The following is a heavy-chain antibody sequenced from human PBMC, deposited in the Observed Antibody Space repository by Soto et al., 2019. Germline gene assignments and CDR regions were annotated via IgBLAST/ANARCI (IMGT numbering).Heavy chain of an antibody. CDR3: AIYHDSTIHYYGMDV. V-gene: IGHV3-48*02. D-gene: IGHD2-2*01. J-gene: IGHJ6*02. CDR1: GFTFSSYS. Sequence: LSLTCAASGFTFSSYSMNWVRQAPGKGLEWVSYISSSSSTIYYADSVKGRFTISRDNAKNSLYLQRNSLRDEDTAVYYCAIYHDSTIHYYGMDVWGQGTTVTVSS. CDR2: ISSSSSTI.